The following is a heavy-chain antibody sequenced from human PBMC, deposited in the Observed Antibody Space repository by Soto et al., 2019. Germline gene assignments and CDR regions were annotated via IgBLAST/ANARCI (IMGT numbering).Heavy chain of an antibody. V-gene: IGHV6-1*01. CDR3: ARDPHVDTAMVTCWFDP. J-gene: IGHJ5*02. CDR2: TYYRSKWYN. D-gene: IGHD5-18*01. Sequence: PSQTLSLTCVISGDSVSSNSAAWNWIRQSPSRGLEWLGRTYYRSKWYNDYAVSVKSRITINPDTSKNQFSLQLNSVTPEDTAVYYCARDPHVDTAMVTCWFDPWGQGTLVTVSS. CDR1: GDSVSSNSAA.